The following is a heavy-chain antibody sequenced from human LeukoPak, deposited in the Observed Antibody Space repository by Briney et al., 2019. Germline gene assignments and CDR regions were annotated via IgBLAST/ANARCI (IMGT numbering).Heavy chain of an antibody. CDR3: ASYSSSWYGVY. CDR2: IYTSGST. V-gene: IGHV4-4*09. CDR1: GGSISSYY. D-gene: IGHD6-13*01. J-gene: IGHJ4*02. Sequence: PSETLSLTCTVSGGSISSYYWSWIRQPPGKGLEWIGYIYTSGSTNYNPSLKSRVTISVDTSKNQFSLKLSSVTAADTAVYYCASYSSSWYGVYWGQETLVTVSS.